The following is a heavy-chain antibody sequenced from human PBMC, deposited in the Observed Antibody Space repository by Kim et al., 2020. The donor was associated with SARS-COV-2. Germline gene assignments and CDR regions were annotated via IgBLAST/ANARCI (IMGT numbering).Heavy chain of an antibody. CDR3: ARQTMTMIVIDM. CDR2: IFYTGRT. CDR1: GGSLSSENYY. V-gene: IGHV4-39*01. D-gene: IGHD3-22*01. Sequence: SENLSLTCIVSGGSLSSENYYWGWIRQPPGKGLEWIGSIFYTGRTYSNPSLMSRVTLSVDASKTQFSLKVNSVTAADTAVYYCARQTMTMIVIDMWGQGTLVTVSS. J-gene: IGHJ3*01.